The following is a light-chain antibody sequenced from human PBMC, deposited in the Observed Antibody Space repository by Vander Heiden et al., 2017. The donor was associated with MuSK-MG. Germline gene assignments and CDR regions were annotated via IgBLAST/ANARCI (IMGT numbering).Light chain of an antibody. J-gene: IGKJ1*01. V-gene: IGKV1-39*01. CDR3: KHIYSTPWT. CDR1: QSISSY. Sequence: DIQMPQSPSSLSASVGDRVTIPCRARQSISSYLNGYKQKPGKAPKRLIYGSSSVESGFPSRFRGSGSGTDFTLTISSRQPEDFATYNCKHIYSTPWTFGKGTKGEIK. CDR2: GSS.